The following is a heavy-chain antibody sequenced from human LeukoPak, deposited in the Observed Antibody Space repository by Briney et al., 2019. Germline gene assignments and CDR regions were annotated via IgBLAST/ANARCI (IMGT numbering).Heavy chain of an antibody. J-gene: IGHJ1*01. CDR3: ATDYYGSGSPHSLRY. D-gene: IGHD3-10*01. CDR2: FDPEDGET. Sequence: ASVKVSCKVSGCTLTELSMHWVRQAPGKGLEWMGDFDPEDGETIYAQKFQGRVTMTEDTSTDTAYMELSSLRSEDTAVYYCATDYYGSGSPHSLRYWGQGTLVTVTS. CDR1: GCTLTELS. V-gene: IGHV1-24*01.